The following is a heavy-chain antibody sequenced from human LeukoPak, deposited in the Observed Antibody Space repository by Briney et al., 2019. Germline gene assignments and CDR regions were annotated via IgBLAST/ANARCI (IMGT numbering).Heavy chain of an antibody. V-gene: IGHV1-69*13. CDR3: ARAPYCSGGSCRYFDY. CDR2: IIPIFGTA. D-gene: IGHD2-15*01. Sequence: SVKVSCKASGGTFSSYAISWVRQAPGQGLEWMGGIIPIFGTANYAQKFQGRVTITADESTSTAYMELGSLRSEDTAVYYCARAPYCSGGSCRYFDYWGQGTLVTVSS. J-gene: IGHJ4*02. CDR1: GGTFSSYA.